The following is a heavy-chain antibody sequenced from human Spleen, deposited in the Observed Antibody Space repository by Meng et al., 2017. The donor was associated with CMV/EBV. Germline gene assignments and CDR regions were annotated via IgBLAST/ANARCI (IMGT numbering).Heavy chain of an antibody. Sequence: EVQVVGFGGGLVKLGGSLRRSCAAFGFTLRSYRLNWVRQAPGKGLEWVSSISSISSYIYYADSVKGRFTISRDNAKNSLYLQMNSLRAEDTAVYYCARDGMAFDYWGQGTLVTVSS. V-gene: IGHV3-21*01. CDR3: ARDGMAFDY. CDR1: GFTLRSYR. D-gene: IGHD5-24*01. CDR2: ISSISSYI. J-gene: IGHJ4*02.